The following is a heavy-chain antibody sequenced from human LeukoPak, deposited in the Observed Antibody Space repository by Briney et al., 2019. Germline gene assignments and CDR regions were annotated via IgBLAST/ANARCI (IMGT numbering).Heavy chain of an antibody. CDR2: INPISGGT. CDR1: GYTFTGYY. CDR3: ARAECSSGSCSNDY. J-gene: IGHJ4*02. D-gene: IGHD2-15*01. V-gene: IGHV1-2*02. Sequence: GASVKVSCKASGYTFTGYYMHWVRQAPGQGPEWVGLINPISGGTKYAPKFQGRVTMTRDTSSSTAYMELSRLRSEDTAVYYCARAECSSGSCSNDYWGQGTLVTVSS.